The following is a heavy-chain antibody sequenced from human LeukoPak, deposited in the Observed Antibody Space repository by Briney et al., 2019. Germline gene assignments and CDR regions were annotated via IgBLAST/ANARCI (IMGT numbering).Heavy chain of an antibody. D-gene: IGHD1-26*01. CDR1: GGSFSGYY. J-gene: IGHJ4*02. Sequence: SETLSLTCAVYGGSFSGYYWSWIRQPPGKGLEWIGEINHSGSTNYNPSLKSRVTISVDTSKNQFSLKLSSVTAADTAVYYCAREKGGATSDYWGQGTLVTVSS. CDR2: INHSGST. V-gene: IGHV4-34*01. CDR3: AREKGGATSDY.